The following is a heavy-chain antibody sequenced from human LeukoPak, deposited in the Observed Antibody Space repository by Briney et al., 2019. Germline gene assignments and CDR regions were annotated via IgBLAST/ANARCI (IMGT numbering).Heavy chain of an antibody. CDR1: GFIFSSYW. V-gene: IGHV3-7*03. J-gene: IGHJ4*02. D-gene: IGHD6-13*01. CDR2: IKEDGSEK. Sequence: GGSLRLSCAVSGFIFSSYWMSWVRQAPGKGLEWVANIKEDGSEKYYVDSVKGRFTISRDNAKNSLYLQMNSLRDEDTAVYYCSTVPPIAAAEFDYWGQGTLVTVSS. CDR3: STVPPIAAAEFDY.